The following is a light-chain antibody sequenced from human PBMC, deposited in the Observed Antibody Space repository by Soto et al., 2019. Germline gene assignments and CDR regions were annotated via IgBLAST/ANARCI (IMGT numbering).Light chain of an antibody. J-gene: IGKJ2*02. CDR2: DAS. Sequence: EIVLTQSPATLSLSPGERATLSCRASQSVSSYLAWYQQKPGQAPRLLIYDASNRATGIPARFSGSGSGTEFTLTISSIEPEDFAVYYCQQRSNWPRGTFGQGTKLEIK. CDR1: QSVSSY. CDR3: QQRSNWPRGT. V-gene: IGKV3-11*01.